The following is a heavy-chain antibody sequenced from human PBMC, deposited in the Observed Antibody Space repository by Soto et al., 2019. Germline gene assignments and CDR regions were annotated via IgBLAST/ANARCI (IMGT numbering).Heavy chain of an antibody. CDR1: GIRFSDAW. Sequence: GSLIVSWASSGIRFSDAWMTLVRQVPGRRLEWVGRIKSKLRDGETDYAAAVKGRFTISRDDSKSTLYLHMHSLTAEDTAVYYCRAAGTNYGSFDYWGQGALVTVSS. J-gene: IGHJ4*02. CDR3: RAAGTNYGSFDY. V-gene: IGHV3-15*01. D-gene: IGHD1-1*01. CDR2: IKSKLRDGET.